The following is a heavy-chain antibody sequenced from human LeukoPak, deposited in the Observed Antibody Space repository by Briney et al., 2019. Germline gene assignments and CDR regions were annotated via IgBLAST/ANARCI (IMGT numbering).Heavy chain of an antibody. D-gene: IGHD3-10*01. CDR2: INAGNGNT. CDR1: GYTFTGFK. J-gene: IGHJ5*02. V-gene: IGHV1-3*01. Sequence: ASVKVSCKASGYTFTGFKITWVRQAPGQGLEWMGWINAGNGNTKYSQKFQGRVTITRDTSASTAYMELSSLRSEDTAVYYCARGLPITMVRGVIPFDPWGQGTLVTVSS. CDR3: ARGLPITMVRGVIPFDP.